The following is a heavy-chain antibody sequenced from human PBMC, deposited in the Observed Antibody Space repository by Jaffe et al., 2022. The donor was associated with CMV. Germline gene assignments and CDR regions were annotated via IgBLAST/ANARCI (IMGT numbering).Heavy chain of an antibody. D-gene: IGHD3-3*01. CDR3: ARIMSDDFWSGSFYYGMDV. Sequence: QVQLVQSGAEVKKPGSSVKVSCKASGGTFSSYAISWVRQAPGQGLEWMGGIIPIFGTANYAQKFQGRVTITADESTSTAYMELSSLRSEDTAVYYCARIMSDDFWSGSFYYGMDVWGQGTTVTVSS. CDR1: GGTFSSYA. CDR2: IIPIFGTA. J-gene: IGHJ6*02. V-gene: IGHV1-69*01.